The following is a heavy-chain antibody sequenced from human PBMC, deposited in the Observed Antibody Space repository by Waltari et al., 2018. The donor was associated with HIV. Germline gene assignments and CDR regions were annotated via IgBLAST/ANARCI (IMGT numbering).Heavy chain of an antibody. J-gene: IGHJ4*02. Sequence: QVQLVESGGGAVQPGTSLTLSCAVSGFTFAMFVIHWVRQSPGKGLEWLAVFWSDGVEISYADSVKGRFTISKDSSQKTLYLHLTSLRAEDTALYYCARGYSSSRWIPLYHWGRGTLVTVSS. V-gene: IGHV3-33*01. CDR2: FWSDGVEI. D-gene: IGHD6-6*01. CDR3: ARGYSSSRWIPLYH. CDR1: GFTFAMFV.